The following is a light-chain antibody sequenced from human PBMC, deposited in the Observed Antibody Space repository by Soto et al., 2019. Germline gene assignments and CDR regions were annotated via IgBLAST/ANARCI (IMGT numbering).Light chain of an antibody. CDR1: QSVSSSY. Sequence: EIVLTQSPGTLSLSPGERATLSCRASQSVSSSYLAWYQQKPGQAPRLLIYGASSRATGIPDRFIGSGSGTDFTLTISRRETEDFAGYYCQHYAAFGVGTNVHIK. CDR2: GAS. V-gene: IGKV3-20*01. CDR3: QHYAA. J-gene: IGKJ4*01.